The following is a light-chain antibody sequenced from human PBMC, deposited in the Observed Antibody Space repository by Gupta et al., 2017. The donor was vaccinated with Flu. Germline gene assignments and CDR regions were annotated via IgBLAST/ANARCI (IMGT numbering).Light chain of an antibody. V-gene: IGKV3-20*01. J-gene: IGKJ1*01. Sequence: EIVLTQSPGTLSLSPGERATLSCRASQTLRSSFLGWYQQKPGQAPRFLIYGASNRAAGIPDRFSGSGSGTDFTLTISRLEPDDFAVYFRQQYGSSPRTFGQGTTVEIK. CDR3: QQYGSSPRT. CDR2: GAS. CDR1: QTLRSSF.